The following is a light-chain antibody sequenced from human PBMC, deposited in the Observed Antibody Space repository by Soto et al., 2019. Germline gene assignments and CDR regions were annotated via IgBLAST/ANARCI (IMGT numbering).Light chain of an antibody. J-gene: IGKJ2*01. V-gene: IGKV3-15*01. CDR2: GAS. Sequence: EIVMTQSPATLSVSPGERATLSCRASQSVSSNLAWYQQKPGQAPRVIVYGASTRATSIPARFSGSGSGTEFTLTISSLQSEDCAVYYCQQYNQWPLTFGQGTKLEIK. CDR3: QQYNQWPLT. CDR1: QSVSSN.